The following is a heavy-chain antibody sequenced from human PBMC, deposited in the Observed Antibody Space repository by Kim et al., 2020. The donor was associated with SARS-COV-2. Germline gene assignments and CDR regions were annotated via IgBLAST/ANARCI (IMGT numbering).Heavy chain of an antibody. Sequence: ASVKVSCKVSGYTLTELSMHWVRQAPGKGLEWMGGFDPEDGETIYAQKFQGRVTMTEDTSTDTAYMELSSLRSEDTAVYYCATDLNSSGPVRYFDLWGRGTLVTVSS. V-gene: IGHV1-24*01. J-gene: IGHJ2*01. CDR3: ATDLNSSGPVRYFDL. CDR2: FDPEDGET. CDR1: GYTLTELS. D-gene: IGHD6-19*01.